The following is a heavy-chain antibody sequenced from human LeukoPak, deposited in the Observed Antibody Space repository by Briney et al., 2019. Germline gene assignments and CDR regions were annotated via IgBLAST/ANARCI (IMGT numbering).Heavy chain of an antibody. CDR2: IYYSGST. V-gene: IGHV4-61*01. CDR1: GGSVSSGSYY. J-gene: IGHJ4*02. D-gene: IGHD4-17*01. CDR3: ARVSPPYGDYIDY. Sequence: SETLSLTCTVSGGSVSSGSYYWSWIRQPPGKGLEWIGYIYYSGSTNYNPSLKSRVTISVDTSKNQFSLKLSSVTAADTAVYYCARVSPPYGDYIDYWGQGTLVTVSS.